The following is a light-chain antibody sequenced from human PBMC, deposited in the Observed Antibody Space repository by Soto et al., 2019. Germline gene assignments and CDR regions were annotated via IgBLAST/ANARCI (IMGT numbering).Light chain of an antibody. V-gene: IGKV3-15*01. J-gene: IGKJ4*01. CDR1: QSVSSN. Sequence: MTQSPATLSVSPGERATLSCRASQSVSSNLAWYQQKPGQAPRLLIYGASTRATGIPARFSGSGSGTDFTLTISSLQSEDFAVYYCQQYNKWPRTFGGGTKVDIK. CDR2: GAS. CDR3: QQYNKWPRT.